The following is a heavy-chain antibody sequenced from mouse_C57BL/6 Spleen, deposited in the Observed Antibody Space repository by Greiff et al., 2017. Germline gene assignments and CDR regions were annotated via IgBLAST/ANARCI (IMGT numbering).Heavy chain of an antibody. CDR3: ARKKLLPYFDV. J-gene: IGHJ1*03. CDR1: GYTFTSYW. D-gene: IGHD1-1*01. Sequence: QVQLQQPGAELVKPGASVKLSCKASGYTFTSYWMHWVKQRPGQGLEWIGMIHPNSGSTNYNEKFKSKATLTVYKSSSTAYMQLSSLTSEDSAVXYCARKKLLPYFDVWGTGTTVTVSS. CDR2: IHPNSGST. V-gene: IGHV1-64*01.